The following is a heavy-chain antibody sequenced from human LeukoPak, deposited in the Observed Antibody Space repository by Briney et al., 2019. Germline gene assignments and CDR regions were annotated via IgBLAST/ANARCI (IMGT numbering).Heavy chain of an antibody. Sequence: ASVKVSCKASGYTFTGYYMHWVRQAPGQGLEWMGWINPNSGGTNYAQKFQGRVTMTRDTSISTAYMELSRLRSDDTAVYYCARAPTDNIVLMVYALGGPYYFDYWGQGTLVTVSS. D-gene: IGHD2-8*01. V-gene: IGHV1-2*02. CDR2: INPNSGGT. CDR1: GYTFTGYY. CDR3: ARAPTDNIVLMVYALGGPYYFDY. J-gene: IGHJ4*02.